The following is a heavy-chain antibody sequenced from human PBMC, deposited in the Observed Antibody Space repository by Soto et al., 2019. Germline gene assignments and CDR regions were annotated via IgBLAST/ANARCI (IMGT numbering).Heavy chain of an antibody. D-gene: IGHD5-12*01. Sequence: SVKVSCKASGGTFSSYAISWVRQAPGQGLEWMGGIIPIFGTANYAQKFQGRVTITADESTSTAYMELSSLRSEDTAVYYCARGEDGYNFDAFDIWGQGTMVTVS. J-gene: IGHJ3*02. CDR2: IIPIFGTA. CDR3: ARGEDGYNFDAFDI. CDR1: GGTFSSYA. V-gene: IGHV1-69*13.